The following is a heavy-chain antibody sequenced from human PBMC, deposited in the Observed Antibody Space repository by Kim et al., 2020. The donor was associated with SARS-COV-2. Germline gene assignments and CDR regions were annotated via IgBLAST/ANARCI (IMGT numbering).Heavy chain of an antibody. D-gene: IGHD2-8*01. CDR1: GGSISRYY. J-gene: IGHJ4*02. CDR2: IYYSGTT. Sequence: SETLSLTCTVSGGSISRYYWNWIRQPPGKGLEWIGNIYYSGTTKYNPSLKSRVTISVDASKNQLSLKLSSVTAADTAVYYCARLPFLEGTNSRYAFDFWGQGTLVTVST. V-gene: IGHV4-59*08. CDR3: ARLPFLEGTNSRYAFDF.